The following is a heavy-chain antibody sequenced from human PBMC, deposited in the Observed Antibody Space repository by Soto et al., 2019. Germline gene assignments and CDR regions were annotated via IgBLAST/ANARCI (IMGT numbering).Heavy chain of an antibody. V-gene: IGHV3-48*01. J-gene: IGHJ4*02. CDR1: GFTFSSYS. Sequence: GGSLRLSCAASGFTFSSYSMNWVRQAPGKGLEWVSYISSSSSTIYYADSVKGRFTISRDNAKNSLYLQMNSLRAEDTAVYYCARDFGYSGYDSLSYWGQGTLVTVSS. D-gene: IGHD5-12*01. CDR2: ISSSSSTI. CDR3: ARDFGYSGYDSLSY.